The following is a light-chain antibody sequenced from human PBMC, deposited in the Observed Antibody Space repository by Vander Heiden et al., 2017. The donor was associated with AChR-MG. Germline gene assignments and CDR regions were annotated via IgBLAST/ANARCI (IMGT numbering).Light chain of an antibody. CDR2: EVS. Sequence: QSALTQAASVSGSPGQSITISCTGTSRDVGYYDYVSWYQQHPGKAPKLMIYEVSKRPSGVSNRFSGSKSGNTASLTISGLQAEDEADYYCSSYRGGSTQVFGTGTKVTVL. V-gene: IGLV2-14*01. J-gene: IGLJ1*01. CDR1: SRDVGYYDY. CDR3: SSYRGGSTQV.